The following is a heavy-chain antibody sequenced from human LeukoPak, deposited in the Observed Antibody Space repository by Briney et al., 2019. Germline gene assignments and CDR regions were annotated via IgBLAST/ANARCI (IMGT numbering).Heavy chain of an antibody. CDR3: ARGVSKGSGWSPTPNYYYYYMDV. D-gene: IGHD6-19*01. Sequence: PSETLSLTCTVSGGSISSSSYYWGWIRQPPGKGLEWIGSIYYSGSTYYNPSLKSRVTISVDTSKNQFSLKLSSVTAADTAVYYCARGVSKGSGWSPTPNYYYYYMDVWGKGTTVTVSS. CDR2: IYYSGST. CDR1: GGSISSSSYY. J-gene: IGHJ6*03. V-gene: IGHV4-39*01.